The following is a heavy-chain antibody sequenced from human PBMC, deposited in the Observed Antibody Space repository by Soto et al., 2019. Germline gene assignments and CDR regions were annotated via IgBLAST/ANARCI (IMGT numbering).Heavy chain of an antibody. CDR3: AEDTVYYYDSSGYYYSY. CDR1: GFTFSSYA. CDR2: ISGSGGST. V-gene: IGHV3-23*01. D-gene: IGHD3-22*01. J-gene: IGHJ4*02. Sequence: GSLRLSCAASGFTFSSYAMSWVRQAPGKGLEWVSAISGSGGSTYYADSVKGRFTISRDNSKNTLYLQMNSLRAEDTAVYYCAEDTVYYYDSSGYYYSYWGQGTLVTVSS.